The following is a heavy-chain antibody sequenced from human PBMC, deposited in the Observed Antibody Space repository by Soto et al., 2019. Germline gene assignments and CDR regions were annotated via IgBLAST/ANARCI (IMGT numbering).Heavy chain of an antibody. CDR3: ARLVRDGSGSYGLSDFYYGMDV. V-gene: IGHV3-72*01. CDR1: GFSFSDHY. Sequence: EVQLVESGGDLVQPGGSLRLSCAASGFSFSDHYMDWVRQAPGKGLEWVGRSRNKADSYTTQYAASLEGRFSISRDDSQNLLFLQRNSLKTEGTAVYFCARLVRDGSGSYGLSDFYYGMDVWGQGTTVTVSS. CDR2: SRNKADSYTT. D-gene: IGHD3-10*01. J-gene: IGHJ6*02.